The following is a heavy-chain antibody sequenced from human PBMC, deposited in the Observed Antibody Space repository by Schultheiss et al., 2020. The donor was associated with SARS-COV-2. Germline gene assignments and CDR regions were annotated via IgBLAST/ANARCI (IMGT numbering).Heavy chain of an antibody. CDR2: MYYSGST. Sequence: SETLSLNCTVSGASITAFYWSWIRQPPGKGLEWIGFMYYSGSTYYNPSLKSRVTISVDTSKNQFSLRLSSVTAADTAVYYCARGDSLGWFDPWGQGTLVTVSS. V-gene: IGHV4-59*01. D-gene: IGHD3-22*01. J-gene: IGHJ5*02. CDR3: ARGDSLGWFDP. CDR1: GASITAFY.